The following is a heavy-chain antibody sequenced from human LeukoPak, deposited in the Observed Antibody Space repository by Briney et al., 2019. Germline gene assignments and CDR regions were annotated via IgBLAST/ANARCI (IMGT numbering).Heavy chain of an antibody. CDR3: ARGRDIVVVPALDP. D-gene: IGHD2-2*01. V-gene: IGHV1-18*01. CDR2: ISGYNGNT. J-gene: IGHJ5*02. CDR1: GYTFTSYG. Sequence: ASVKVSCKASGYTFTSYGITWVRQAPGQGLKWMGWISGYNGNTNYAQKFQGRVTMTTDTSTSTAYMELRSLRSDDTAVYYCARGRDIVVVPALDPWGQGTLVTVSS.